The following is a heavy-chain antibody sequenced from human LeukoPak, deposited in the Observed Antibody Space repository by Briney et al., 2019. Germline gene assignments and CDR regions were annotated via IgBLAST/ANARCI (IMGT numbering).Heavy chain of an antibody. CDR3: ASWDY. V-gene: IGHV3-7*01. J-gene: IGHJ4*02. CDR2: IKQDGSEK. CDR1: GFTFSSYW. Sequence: GGSLRLSCTVSGFTFSSYWMSWVRQAPGKGLEWVANIKQDGSEKYYVDSVKGRFTISRDNAKNSLYLQMNSLRAEDTAVYYCASWDYWGQGTLVTVSS.